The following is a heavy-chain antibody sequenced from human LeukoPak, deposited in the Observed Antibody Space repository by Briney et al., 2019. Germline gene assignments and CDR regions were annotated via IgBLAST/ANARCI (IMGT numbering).Heavy chain of an antibody. Sequence: GGSLRLSSAAPGFTFSSYAMSWVRQAPGKGLEWGSAISGSGGSTYYADSVKGRFTISRDNSKNTLYLQMNSLRAEDTAVYYCAKDTITYVYDYFDYWGQGTLVTVSS. V-gene: IGHV3-23*01. J-gene: IGHJ4*02. CDR1: GFTFSSYA. CDR2: ISGSGGST. D-gene: IGHD5/OR15-5a*01. CDR3: AKDTITYVYDYFDY.